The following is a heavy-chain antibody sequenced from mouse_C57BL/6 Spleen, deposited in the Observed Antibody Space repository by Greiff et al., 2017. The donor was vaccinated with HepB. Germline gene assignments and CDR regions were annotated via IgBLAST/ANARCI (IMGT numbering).Heavy chain of an antibody. J-gene: IGHJ2*01. Sequence: VQLKESGGGLVKPGGSLKLSCAASGFTFSSYAMSWVRQTPEKRLEWVATISDGGSYTYYPDNVKGRFTISRDNAKNNLYLQMSHLKSEDTAMYYCARETGDSSPFFHYWGQGTTLTVSS. CDR1: GFTFSSYA. D-gene: IGHD1-1*01. CDR2: ISDGGSYT. V-gene: IGHV5-4*01. CDR3: ARETGDSSPFFHY.